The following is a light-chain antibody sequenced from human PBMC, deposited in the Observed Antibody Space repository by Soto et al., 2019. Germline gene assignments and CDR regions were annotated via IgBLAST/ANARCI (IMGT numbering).Light chain of an antibody. CDR3: QQYSNQWT. CDR2: QES. J-gene: IGKJ1*01. Sequence: DIQMTQSPSTLSASVGDRVTITCRASQSITGWLAWYQQKPGKVPKLLIYQESNLESGVPSRFSGSGSGTEFTLTVSSLQPDDSATYYCQQYSNQWTFGPGTKVEIK. CDR1: QSITGW. V-gene: IGKV1-5*03.